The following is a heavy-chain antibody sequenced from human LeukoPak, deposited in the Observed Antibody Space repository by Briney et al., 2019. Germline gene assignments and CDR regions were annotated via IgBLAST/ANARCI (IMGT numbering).Heavy chain of an antibody. CDR3: AKDQSDYAGYYFDY. Sequence: GGSLRLSCAASGFTFSSYAMHWVRQAPGRGLEWVAIISYDGSNKFYADSVKGRFTISRDNSKNTLFLQMDSLRAEDTAVYYCAKDQSDYAGYYFDYWGQGTLVTVSS. CDR1: GFTFSSYA. D-gene: IGHD4-17*01. CDR2: ISYDGSNK. V-gene: IGHV3-30*18. J-gene: IGHJ4*02.